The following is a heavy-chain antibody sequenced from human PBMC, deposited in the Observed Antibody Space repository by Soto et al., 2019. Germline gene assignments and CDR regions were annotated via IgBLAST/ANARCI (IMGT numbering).Heavy chain of an antibody. CDR1: GFTFSSCT. D-gene: IGHD4-17*01. J-gene: IGHJ4*02. V-gene: IGHV3-23*01. CDR2: INSGGRT. Sequence: EVQLLESGGGLVQPGGSLRLSCAASGFTFSSCTMNWVRQTPGKGLEWVSGINSGGRTYYADSVKGRFTISRDDSKNTLYLQIISLRAEDTAVYYCAKDLRADGVWDFDYWGQGTLVTVSS. CDR3: AKDLRADGVWDFDY.